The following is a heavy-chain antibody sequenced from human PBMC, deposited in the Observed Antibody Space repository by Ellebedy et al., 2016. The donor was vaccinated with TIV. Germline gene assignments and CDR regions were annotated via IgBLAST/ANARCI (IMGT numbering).Heavy chain of an antibody. D-gene: IGHD6-19*01. CDR1: GFTFSRYA. CDR3: AKQSVVGPSSCFDY. J-gene: IGHJ4*02. CDR2: VTVSGGKT. V-gene: IGHV3-23*01. Sequence: GESLKISCAASGFTFSRYAMSWVRQAPGKGLEWVSTVTVSGGKTYYADSVKGRFSISRDNSKNTLFLQINSLRADDTAVYYCAKQSVVGPSSCFDYWGQGALVTVSS.